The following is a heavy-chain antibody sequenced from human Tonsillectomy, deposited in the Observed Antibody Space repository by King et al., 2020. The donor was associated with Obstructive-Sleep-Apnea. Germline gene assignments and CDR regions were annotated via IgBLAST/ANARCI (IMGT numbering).Heavy chain of an antibody. V-gene: IGHV1-8*01. J-gene: IGHJ6*02. CDR2: MNPNSGNT. CDR1: GYTFTSYD. Sequence: QLVQSGAEVKKPGASVKVSCKASGYTFTSYDINWVRQATGQGLEWMGWMNPNSGNTGYAQKFQGRVTMTRNTSISTAYMELSSLRSEDTAVYYCATFTMVRGVMGYYYYYGMDVWGQGTTVTVSS. CDR3: ATFTMVRGVMGYYYYYGMDV. D-gene: IGHD3-10*01.